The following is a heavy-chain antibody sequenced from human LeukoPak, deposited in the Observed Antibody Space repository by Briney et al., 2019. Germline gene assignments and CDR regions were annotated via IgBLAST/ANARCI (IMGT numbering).Heavy chain of an antibody. CDR1: GFTFSRYW. V-gene: IGHV3-74*03. CDR3: TTVLSSNRYNLCDY. J-gene: IGHJ4*02. Sequence: PGRSLRLSCAASGFTFSRYWMHWVRQAPGKGLMWVSRISPDGSTTLYADSVKGRSTISRDNAKNTLYLQMNSLGAEDTAVYYCTTVLSSNRYNLCDYWGRGTLVTVSS. D-gene: IGHD6-13*01. CDR2: ISPDGSTT.